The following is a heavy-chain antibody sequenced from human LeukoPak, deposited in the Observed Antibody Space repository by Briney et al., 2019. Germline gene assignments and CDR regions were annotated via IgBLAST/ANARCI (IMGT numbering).Heavy chain of an antibody. D-gene: IGHD6-13*01. CDR3: ARGGSAGTLVYYYYYGMDV. CDR1: GGSISSYY. J-gene: IGHJ6*02. Sequence: PSETLSLTCTVSGGSISSYYWSWIRQPPGKGLEWIGYIYYSGSTNYNPSLKSRVTISVDTSKNQFSLKLSSVTAADTAVYYCARGGSAGTLVYYYYYGMDVWGQGTTVTVSS. CDR2: IYYSGST. V-gene: IGHV4-59*12.